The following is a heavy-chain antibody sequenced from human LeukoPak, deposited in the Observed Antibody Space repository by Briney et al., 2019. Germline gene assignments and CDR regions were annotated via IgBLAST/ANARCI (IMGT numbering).Heavy chain of an antibody. CDR1: GFTFSSYA. CDR3: AKDLSPLYYYGMDV. CDR2: MSGSGGST. J-gene: IGHJ6*02. Sequence: GGSLRLSFAASGFTFSSYAMSWVRQAPGKGLEWVSGMSGSGGSTYYADSVKGRFSISRDNSKNTLYLQMNSLSAEDTAVYYCAKDLSPLYYYGMDVWGQGTTVTVSS. V-gene: IGHV3-23*01.